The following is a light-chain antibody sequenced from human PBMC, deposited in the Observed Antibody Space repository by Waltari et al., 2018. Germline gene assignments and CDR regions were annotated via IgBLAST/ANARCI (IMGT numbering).Light chain of an antibody. J-gene: IGKJ1*01. CDR3: QQYDNLPRT. CDR2: DAS. Sequence: DIQMTQSPSSLSASVGDRVTITCQASQDISNYLNWYQQKPGKATKLLIYDASNLETGVPIRFSGSGSGTDFTFPISSLQPEDIATYYCQQYDNLPRTFGQWTKVEIE. V-gene: IGKV1-33*01. CDR1: QDISNY.